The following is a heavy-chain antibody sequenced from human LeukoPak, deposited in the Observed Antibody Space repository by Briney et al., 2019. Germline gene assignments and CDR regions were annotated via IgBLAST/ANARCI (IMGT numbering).Heavy chain of an antibody. CDR1: GVTFSHYG. CDR2: ISYDGSNK. Sequence: GGSLRLSCAASGVTFSHYGMHWVRQAPGKGLEWVAVISYDGSNKYYADSVKGRFTISRDNSKNTLYLQMNSLRAEDTAVYYCARDRTSYYYDTGAFDIWGQGTMVTVSS. V-gene: IGHV3-30*03. D-gene: IGHD3-22*01. J-gene: IGHJ3*02. CDR3: ARDRTSYYYDTGAFDI.